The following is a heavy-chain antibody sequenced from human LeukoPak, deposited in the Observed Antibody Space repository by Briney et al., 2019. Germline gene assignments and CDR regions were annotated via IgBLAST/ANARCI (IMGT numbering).Heavy chain of an antibody. CDR2: ISGSGDNT. J-gene: IGHJ4*02. D-gene: IGHD3-16*01. Sequence: GGSLRLSCAAAGFTFSGYAMHWVRQAPGKGLEWVSAISGSGDNTYFADSVKGRFTISRDNSKNTLYLQMNSLRAEDTAVYYCARGDDYGESWGQGTLVTVSS. V-gene: IGHV3-23*01. CDR3: ARGDDYGES. CDR1: GFTFSGYA.